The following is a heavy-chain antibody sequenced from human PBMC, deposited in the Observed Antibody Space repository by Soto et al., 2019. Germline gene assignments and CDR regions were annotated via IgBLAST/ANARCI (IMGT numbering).Heavy chain of an antibody. CDR3: ARVTPGNNLYYFSGLDV. CDR2: ISYEGSNT. D-gene: IGHD1-1*01. J-gene: IGHJ6*02. V-gene: IGHV3-30-3*01. Sequence: QVHLVESGGGVVQPGRSLRLSCVASGFTFDTYGIHWVRQAPGKGLQWVALISYEGSNTYYADSVRGRFTISRDNSKNTLYLQINALRPEETGVYYCARVTPGNNLYYFSGLDVWGQGTSVTVSS. CDR1: GFTFDTYG.